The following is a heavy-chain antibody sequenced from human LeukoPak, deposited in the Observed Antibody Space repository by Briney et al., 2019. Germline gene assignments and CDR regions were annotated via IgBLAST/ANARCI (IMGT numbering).Heavy chain of an antibody. Sequence: GGSVRLSCETSGFIFSNCWMTWVRQAPGKGLEWVANIKTDASEKYYADSVKGRFTISRDNAKMSLYLQMNSLRVEDTAVYYCATYSTRNAREFQSWGQGTLVTVSS. V-gene: IGHV3-7*01. CDR2: IKTDASEK. CDR3: ATYSTRNAREFQS. J-gene: IGHJ1*01. D-gene: IGHD4-11*01. CDR1: GFIFSNCW.